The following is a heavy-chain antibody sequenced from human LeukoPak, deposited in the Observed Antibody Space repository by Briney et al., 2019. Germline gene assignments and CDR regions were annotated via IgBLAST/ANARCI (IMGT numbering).Heavy chain of an antibody. D-gene: IGHD6-19*01. CDR2: INPSGGRT. V-gene: IGHV1-46*01. J-gene: IGHJ4*02. CDR1: GYTFTSYY. Sequence: ASVKVSCKASGYTFTSYYMHWVRQAPGQGLKWMGTINPSGGRTSYAQKFQGRVTMTRDTSTSTVYMELSSLRSEDTAVYYCAREDSSGWYPLDYWSQGTLVTVSS. CDR3: AREDSSGWYPLDY.